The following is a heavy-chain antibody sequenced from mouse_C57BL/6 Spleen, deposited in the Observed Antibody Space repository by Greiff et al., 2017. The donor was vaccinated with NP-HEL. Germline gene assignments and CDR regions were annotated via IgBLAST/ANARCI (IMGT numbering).Heavy chain of an antibody. J-gene: IGHJ2*01. CDR1: GFTFSSYA. Sequence: EVKLQESGGGLVKPGGSLKLSCAASGFTFSSYAMSWVRQTPEKRLEWVATISDGGSYTYYPDNVKGRFTISRDNAKNNLYLQMSHLKSEDTAMYYCASGAFYYFDYWGQGTTLTVSS. CDR3: ASGAFYYFDY. V-gene: IGHV5-4*03. CDR2: ISDGGSYT.